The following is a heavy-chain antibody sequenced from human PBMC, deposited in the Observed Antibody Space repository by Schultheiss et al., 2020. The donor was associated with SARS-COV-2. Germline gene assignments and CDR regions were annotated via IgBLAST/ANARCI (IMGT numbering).Heavy chain of an antibody. CDR1: GYTFTSYY. J-gene: IGHJ6*02. Sequence: ASVKVSCKASGYTFTSYYMHWVRQAPGQGLEWMGWMNPNSGNTGYAQKFQGRVTMTRNTSISTAYMELSSLRSEDTAVYYCARGRLSGYDYYYGMDVWGQGTTVTVSS. CDR3: ARGRLSGYDYYYGMDV. D-gene: IGHD5-12*01. V-gene: IGHV1-8*02. CDR2: MNPNSGNT.